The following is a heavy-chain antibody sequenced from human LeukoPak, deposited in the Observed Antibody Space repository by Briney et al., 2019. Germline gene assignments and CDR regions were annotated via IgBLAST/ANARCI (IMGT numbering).Heavy chain of an antibody. D-gene: IGHD3-16*01. J-gene: IGHJ4*02. CDR1: GGSTSSSSYY. CDR2: IYYSGST. Sequence: SETLSLTCTVSGGSTSSSSYYWSWIRQPPGKGLEWIGYIYYSGSTNYNPSLKSRVTISVDTSKNQFSLKLSSVTAADTAVYYCARRARLGNYFDYWGQGTLVTVSS. V-gene: IGHV4-61*05. CDR3: ARRARLGNYFDY.